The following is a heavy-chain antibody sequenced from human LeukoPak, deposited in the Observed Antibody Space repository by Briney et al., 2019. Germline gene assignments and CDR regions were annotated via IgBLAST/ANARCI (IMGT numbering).Heavy chain of an antibody. V-gene: IGHV3-30*18. Sequence: HPGRSLRLSCASSGFNFRRTGMHWVRQASGKGLEWVAFISYDGSAKYYADSVKGRFTISRDNSKDILNLQMNSLRAEDTAVYYCAKEGYMVYYFDYWGQGTLVTVSS. J-gene: IGHJ4*02. D-gene: IGHD2-2*02. CDR2: ISYDGSAK. CDR1: GFNFRRTG. CDR3: AKEGYMVYYFDY.